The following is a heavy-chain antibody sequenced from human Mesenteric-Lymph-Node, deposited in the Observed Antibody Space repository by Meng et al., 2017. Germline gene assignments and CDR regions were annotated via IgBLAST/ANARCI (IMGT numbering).Heavy chain of an antibody. D-gene: IGHD1-20*01. CDR2: ISQRGST. CDR1: GGSITSNNW. CDR3: ARASYSWNLGDF. Sequence: VQLQESGPGLVKPSETLSLTCTVSGGSITSNNWWTWVRQPPGKGLEWIGEISQRGSTNYNPSLKSRVTISLDKSKNQFFLTLNSVTAADTAVYYCARASYSWNLGDFWGQGTLVTVSS. V-gene: IGHV4-4*02. J-gene: IGHJ4*02.